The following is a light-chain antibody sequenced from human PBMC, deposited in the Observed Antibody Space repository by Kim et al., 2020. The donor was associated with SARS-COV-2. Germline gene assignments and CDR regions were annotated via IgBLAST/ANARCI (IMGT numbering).Light chain of an antibody. Sequence: GERATLAGRASQTINNKLVWYQQKPGQAPRLVIYDATTRATGVPARFIGSGSETDFTLTISSLQYEEFAVYYCQQSNDWPPLTFGQGTKVDIK. J-gene: IGKJ1*01. CDR2: DAT. CDR1: QTINNK. CDR3: QQSNDWPPLT. V-gene: IGKV3-15*01.